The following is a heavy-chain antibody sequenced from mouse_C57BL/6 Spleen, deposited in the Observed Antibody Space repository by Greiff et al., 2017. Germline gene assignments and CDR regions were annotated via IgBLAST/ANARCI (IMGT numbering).Heavy chain of an antibody. CDR2: IDPSDSYT. D-gene: IGHD2-4*01. CDR1: GYTFTSYW. J-gene: IGHJ4*01. CDR3: ARSGGLRRENYAMDY. V-gene: IGHV1-69*01. Sequence: QVQLQQPGAELVMPGASVKLSCKASGYTFTSYWMHWVKQRPGQGLEWIGEIDPSDSYTNYNQKFKGKSTLTVDKSSSTAYMQLSSLTSEDSAVYYCARSGGLRRENYAMDYWGQGTSVTVSS.